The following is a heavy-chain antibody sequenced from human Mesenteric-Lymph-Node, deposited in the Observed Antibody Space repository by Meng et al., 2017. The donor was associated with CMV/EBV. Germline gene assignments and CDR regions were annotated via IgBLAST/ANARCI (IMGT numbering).Heavy chain of an antibody. Sequence: QVLVQQWGAGLLKPSETLSLTCAVYGGSFSGYYWSWIRQPPGKGLEWIGEINHSGSTNYNPSLKSRVTISVDTSKNQFSLKLSSVTAADTAVYYCARHQRWLKSEGGFNYWGQGTLVTVSS. CDR3: ARHQRWLKSEGGFNY. CDR1: GGSFSGYY. J-gene: IGHJ4*02. D-gene: IGHD4-23*01. V-gene: IGHV4-34*01. CDR2: INHSGST.